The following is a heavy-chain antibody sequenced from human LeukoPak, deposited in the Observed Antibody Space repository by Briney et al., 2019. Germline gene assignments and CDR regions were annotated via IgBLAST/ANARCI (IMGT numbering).Heavy chain of an antibody. CDR2: INQDGIEK. V-gene: IGHV3-7*01. D-gene: IGHD3-16*01. CDR1: GFTFSNYW. Sequence: GGSLRLSCAVSGFTFSNYWMNWVRQAPGRGLEWVANINQDGIEKYYVDSVKGRFTISRDNAKNSLYLQMNSLRAEDTAVYYCARSAVGVYYYYYMDVWGKGTTVTVSS. CDR3: ARSAVGVYYYYYMDV. J-gene: IGHJ6*03.